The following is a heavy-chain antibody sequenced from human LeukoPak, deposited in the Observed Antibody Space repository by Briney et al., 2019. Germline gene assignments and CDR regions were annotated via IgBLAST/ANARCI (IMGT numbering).Heavy chain of an antibody. Sequence: ASLKVSCKASGYTFTSYDINCVRQATGQGHEWMGWMNPNSGNTGYTQKFQGRVTMTRNTSISTPYMELSSLRSEDTAVYYCARGQQLALDYCGQGNLVTVSS. CDR2: MNPNSGNT. V-gene: IGHV1-8*01. CDR3: ARGQQLALDY. J-gene: IGHJ4*02. CDR1: GYTFTSYD. D-gene: IGHD6-13*01.